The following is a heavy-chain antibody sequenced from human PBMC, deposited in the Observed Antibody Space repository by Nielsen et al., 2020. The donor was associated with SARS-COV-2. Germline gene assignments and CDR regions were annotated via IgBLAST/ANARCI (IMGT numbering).Heavy chain of an antibody. CDR1: GFTFSSYA. CDR3: ANLLYGSGSYPGTIN. J-gene: IGHJ4*02. Sequence: GESLKISCAASGFTFSSYAMSWVRQAPGKGLEWVSAISGSGGSTYYADSVKGRFTISRDNSKNTLYLQMNSLRAEDTAVYYCANLLYGSGSYPGTINWGQGTLVTVSS. V-gene: IGHV3-23*01. D-gene: IGHD3-10*01. CDR2: ISGSGGST.